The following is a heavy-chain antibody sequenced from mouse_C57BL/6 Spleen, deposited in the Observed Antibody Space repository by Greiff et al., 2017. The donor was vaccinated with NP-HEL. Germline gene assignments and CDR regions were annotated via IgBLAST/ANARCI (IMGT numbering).Heavy chain of an antibody. V-gene: IGHV7-3*01. CDR3: ARYWVYYAMDY. CDR1: GFTFTDYY. CDR2: IRNKANGYTT. J-gene: IGHJ4*01. Sequence: EVNLVESGGGLVQPGGSLSLSCAASGFTFTDYYMSWVRQPPGTALEWLGFIRNKANGYTTEYSASVKGRFTISRDNSQSILYLQMNALRAEDSATYYCARYWVYYAMDYWGQGTSVTVSS. D-gene: IGHD4-1*01.